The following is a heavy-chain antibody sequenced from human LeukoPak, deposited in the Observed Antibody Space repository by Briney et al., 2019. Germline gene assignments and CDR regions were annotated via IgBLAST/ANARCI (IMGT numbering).Heavy chain of an antibody. CDR2: INPNSGGT. J-gene: IGHJ4*02. CDR1: GYTFTGYY. V-gene: IGHV1-2*02. D-gene: IGHD3-3*01. CDR3: ARDYSTRFLEWYDY. Sequence: WASVKVSCKASGYTFTGYYMHWVRQAPGQGLEWMGWINPNSGGTNYAQKFQGRVTMTRDTSISTAYMELSRLRSDDTAVYYCARDYSTRFLEWYDYWGQGTLVTVSS.